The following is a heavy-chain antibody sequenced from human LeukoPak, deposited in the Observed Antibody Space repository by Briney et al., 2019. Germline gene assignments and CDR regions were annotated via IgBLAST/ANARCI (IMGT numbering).Heavy chain of an antibody. CDR1: GGSISSSSYY. V-gene: IGHV4-39*01. Sequence: SETLSLTCTVSGGSISSSSYYWGWIRQPPGKGLGWIGSIYYSGSTYYNPSLKSRVTISVDTSKNQFSLKLSSVTAADTAVYYCARPPGPGPEYYYDSSGYYHGWYFDLWGRGTLVTVSS. CDR3: ARPPGPGPEYYYDSSGYYHGWYFDL. D-gene: IGHD3-22*01. CDR2: IYYSGST. J-gene: IGHJ2*01.